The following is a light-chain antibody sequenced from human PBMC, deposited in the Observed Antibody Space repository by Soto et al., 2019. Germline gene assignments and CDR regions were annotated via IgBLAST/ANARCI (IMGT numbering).Light chain of an antibody. CDR2: DVS. V-gene: IGLV2-14*01. Sequence: QSVLAEPPSVSGSPGQSITISCTGTSSDVGGYNYVSWYQQHPGKAPKLMIYDVSNRPSGVSNRFSGSKAGNTASLTISGLQAEDEADYYCSPYTGSSTQAFGTGTKVTV. CDR1: SSDVGGYNY. J-gene: IGLJ1*01. CDR3: SPYTGSSTQA.